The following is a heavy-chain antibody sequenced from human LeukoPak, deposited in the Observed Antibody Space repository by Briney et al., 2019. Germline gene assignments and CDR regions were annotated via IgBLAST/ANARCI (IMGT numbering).Heavy chain of an antibody. Sequence: ASVKVSCKASGYTFTSYDINWVRQATGQGLEWMGWMNPNSGNIGYAQKFQGRVTMTRNTSISTAYMELSSLRSEDTAVYYCARSYCSSTSCQWYYYGMDVWGQGTTVTVSS. J-gene: IGHJ6*02. D-gene: IGHD2-2*01. CDR1: GYTFTSYD. CDR2: MNPNSGNI. V-gene: IGHV1-8*01. CDR3: ARSYCSSTSCQWYYYGMDV.